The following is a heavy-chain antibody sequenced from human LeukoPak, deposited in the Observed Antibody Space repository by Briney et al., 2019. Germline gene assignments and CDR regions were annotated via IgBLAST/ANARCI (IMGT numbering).Heavy chain of an antibody. J-gene: IGHJ3*02. Sequence: ASVKVSCKASGYTFTGYYMHWVRQAPGQGLEWMGWINPNSGGTNYAQKFQGRVTMTRDTSISTAYMELSRLRSDDTAVYYCASAMYYYDSSGIYAFDIWGQGTMVTVSS. V-gene: IGHV1-2*02. CDR3: ASAMYYYDSSGIYAFDI. D-gene: IGHD3-22*01. CDR2: INPNSGGT. CDR1: GYTFTGYY.